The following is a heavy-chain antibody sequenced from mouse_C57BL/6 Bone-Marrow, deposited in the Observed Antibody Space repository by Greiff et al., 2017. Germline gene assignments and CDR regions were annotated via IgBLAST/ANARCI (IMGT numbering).Heavy chain of an antibody. CDR3: ARGNPNWEDY. V-gene: IGHV1-69*01. Sequence: VQLQQPGAELVMPGASVKLSCKASGYTFTSYWMHWVKQRPGQGLEWIGEIDPSDSYTNYNQKFKGQSTLTVDKSSSTAYMQLSSLTSEDSAVYYCARGNPNWEDYWGQGTTLTVSS. CDR2: IDPSDSYT. D-gene: IGHD4-1*01. J-gene: IGHJ2*01. CDR1: GYTFTSYW.